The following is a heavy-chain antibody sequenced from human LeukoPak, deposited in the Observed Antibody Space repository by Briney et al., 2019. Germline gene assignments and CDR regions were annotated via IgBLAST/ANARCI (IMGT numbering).Heavy chain of an antibody. CDR2: ISSSGGTR. V-gene: IGHV3-48*03. D-gene: IGHD2-21*01. CDR3: PTLTSAIIFDY. J-gene: IGHJ4*02. CDR1: NVAIRVYE. Sequence: GGSLRLSCAASNVAIRVYEWNWIRQAPGKGLEWAAYISSSGGTRYYADSVKGRFAISRDNAKNSLYLQMNSLRAEDTAVYYCPTLTSAIIFDYWGPGTLVTVSS.